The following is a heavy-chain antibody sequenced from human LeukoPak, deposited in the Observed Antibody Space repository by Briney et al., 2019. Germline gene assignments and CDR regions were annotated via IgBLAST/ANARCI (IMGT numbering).Heavy chain of an antibody. CDR2: IIPILGIA. J-gene: IGHJ4*02. D-gene: IGHD3-16*01. V-gene: IGHV1-69*04. CDR3: ARVAGDSGYYFDY. CDR1: GGTFSSYA. Sequence: SVKVSCKASGGTFSSYAISWVRQAPGQGLERMGRIIPILGIANYAQKFQGRVTITADKSTSTAYMELSSLRSEDTAVYYCARVAGDSGYYFDYWGQGTLVTVSS.